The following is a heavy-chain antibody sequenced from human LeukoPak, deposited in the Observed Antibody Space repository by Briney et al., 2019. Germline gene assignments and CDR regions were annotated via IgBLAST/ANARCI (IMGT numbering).Heavy chain of an antibody. CDR2: INHSGST. CDR3: ARGRRIVVVPAARRANWFDP. J-gene: IGHJ5*02. CDR1: GGSFSGYY. Sequence: SETLSLTCAVYGGSFSGYYWSWIRQPPGKGLEWIGEINHSGSTNYNPSLKSRVTISVDTSKNQFSLKLSSVTAADTAVYYCARGRRIVVVPAARRANWFDPLGPGNPGHRLL. D-gene: IGHD2-2*01. V-gene: IGHV4-34*01.